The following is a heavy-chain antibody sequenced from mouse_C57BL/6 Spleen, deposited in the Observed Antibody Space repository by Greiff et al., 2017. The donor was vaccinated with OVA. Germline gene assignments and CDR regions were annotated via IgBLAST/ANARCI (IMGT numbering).Heavy chain of an antibody. J-gene: IGHJ4*01. CDR2: IWSGGST. V-gene: IGHV2-2*01. D-gene: IGHD4-1*01. Sequence: LQESGPGLVQPSQSLSITCTVSGFSLTSYGVHWVRQSPGKGLEWLGVIWSGGSTDYNAAFISRLSISKDNSKSQVFFKMNSLQADDTAIYYCASPVTGTDAMDYWGQGTSVTVSS. CDR1: GFSLTSYG. CDR3: ASPVTGTDAMDY.